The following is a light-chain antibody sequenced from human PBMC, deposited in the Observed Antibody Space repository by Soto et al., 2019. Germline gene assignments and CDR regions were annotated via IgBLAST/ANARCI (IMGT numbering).Light chain of an antibody. V-gene: IGLV2-8*01. J-gene: IGLJ2*01. Sequence: QSALTQPPSASGSPGQSVTISCTGTRSDVGGYNYVSWYQQHPGKAPKLVIYEVSKRPSGVPGRFSGSKSGNTASLTVSGLQDEDEAHYYCASYAGSTSVFGGGTQLTVL. CDR3: ASYAGSTSV. CDR1: RSDVGGYNY. CDR2: EVS.